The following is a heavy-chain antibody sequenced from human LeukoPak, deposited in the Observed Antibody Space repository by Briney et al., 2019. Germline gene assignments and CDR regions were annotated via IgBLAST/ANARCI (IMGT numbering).Heavy chain of an antibody. CDR3: ARDFEHYYDSSGYYCGWFDP. CDR1: GGSFSGYY. V-gene: IGHV4-34*01. J-gene: IGHJ5*02. CDR2: INHSGST. Sequence: SETLSLTCAVYGGSFSGYYWSWIRQPPGKGLEWIGEINHSGSTNYNPSLKSRVTISVDTSKNQFSLKLSSVTAADTAVYYCARDFEHYYDSSGYYCGWFDPWGQGTLVTVSS. D-gene: IGHD3-22*01.